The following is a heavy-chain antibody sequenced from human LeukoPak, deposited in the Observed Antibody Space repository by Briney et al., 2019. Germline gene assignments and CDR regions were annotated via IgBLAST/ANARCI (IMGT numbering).Heavy chain of an antibody. D-gene: IGHD2-15*01. V-gene: IGHV1-18*01. J-gene: IGHJ1*01. CDR1: GYTFTSYG. Sequence: ASVKVSCKASGYTFTSYGISWVRQAPGQGLEWMGWISAYNGNTNYAQTLQGRVTMTTDTSTSTAYMELRSLRSDDTAVYYCARDCSGGSYYGYFQHWGQGTLVTVSS. CDR2: ISAYNGNT. CDR3: ARDCSGGSYYGYFQH.